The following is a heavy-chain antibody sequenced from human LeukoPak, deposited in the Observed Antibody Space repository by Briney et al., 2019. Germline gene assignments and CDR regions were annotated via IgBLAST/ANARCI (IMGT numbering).Heavy chain of an antibody. CDR1: GFIFTDYA. V-gene: IGHV3-23*01. CDR2: ISSGGSI. CDR3: AKESATI. Sequence: GGSLRLSCAASGFIFTDYAMGWVRQAPGEGLEWVSTISSGGSILYADSVQGRFTISRDNSKNTVYLEMSSLTDGDTAVYYCAKESATIWGQGTVVTVSS. J-gene: IGHJ4*02. D-gene: IGHD5-24*01.